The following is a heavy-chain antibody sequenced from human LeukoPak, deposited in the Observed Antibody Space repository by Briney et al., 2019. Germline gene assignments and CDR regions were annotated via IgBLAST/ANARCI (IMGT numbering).Heavy chain of an antibody. V-gene: IGHV3-7*01. D-gene: IGHD7-27*01. CDR2: IKQDGSEM. CDR1: GFTFSSYW. J-gene: IGHJ4*02. Sequence: PGGSLRLSCAASGFTFSSYWMSWVRQTPGEAPEWVANIKQDGSEMYYLDSVKGRFTISRDNAKNSLYLQMNSLRGDDTAIYYCARDKVTGASYFDYWGQGTLVTVSS. CDR3: ARDKVTGASYFDY.